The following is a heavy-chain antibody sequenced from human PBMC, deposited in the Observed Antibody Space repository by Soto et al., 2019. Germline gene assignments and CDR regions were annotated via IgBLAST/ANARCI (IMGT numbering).Heavy chain of an antibody. V-gene: IGHV3-21*01. J-gene: IGHJ5*02. CDR3: ARPGKTAAQSPFDP. CDR2: ISSSSSYI. D-gene: IGHD1-26*01. CDR1: GFTFSSYS. Sequence: PGGSLRLSCAASGFTFSSYSKNWVRQAPGKGLEWVSSISSSSSYIYYADSVKGRFTISRDNAKNSLYLQMNSLRAEDTAVYYCARPGKTAAQSPFDPWGQGTLVTVSS.